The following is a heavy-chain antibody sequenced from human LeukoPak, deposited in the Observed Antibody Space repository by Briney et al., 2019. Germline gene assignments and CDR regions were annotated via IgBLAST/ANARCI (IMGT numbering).Heavy chain of an antibody. Sequence: SETLSLTCTVSGGSISSGGYYWSWIRQHPGKGLEWIGYIYYSGSTYYNPSLKSRFTISVDTSKNQFSLRLRSVTAADTAVYYCATAYYYDSSGYNYWGQGTLVTVSS. J-gene: IGHJ4*02. D-gene: IGHD3-22*01. CDR1: GGSISSGGYY. V-gene: IGHV4-31*03. CDR2: IYYSGST. CDR3: ATAYYYDSSGYNY.